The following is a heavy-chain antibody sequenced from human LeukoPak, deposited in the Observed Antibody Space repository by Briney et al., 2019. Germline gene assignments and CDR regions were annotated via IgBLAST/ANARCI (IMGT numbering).Heavy chain of an antibody. V-gene: IGHV3-21*01. J-gene: IGHJ5*02. D-gene: IGHD2-2*01. Sequence: GGSLRLSXAASGFTFSSYSMNWVRQAPGKGLEWVSSISSSSSYIYYADSVKGRFTISRDNAKNSLYLQMNSLRAEDTAVYYCARGIRGYCSSTSCYPFDPWGQGTLVTVSS. CDR1: GFTFSSYS. CDR3: ARGIRGYCSSTSCYPFDP. CDR2: ISSSSSYI.